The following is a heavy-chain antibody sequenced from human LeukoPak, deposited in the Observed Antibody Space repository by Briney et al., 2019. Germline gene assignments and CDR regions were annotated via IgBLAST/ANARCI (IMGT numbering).Heavy chain of an antibody. J-gene: IGHJ4*02. CDR2: ISRSGDTI. CDR1: GFTFSRYE. D-gene: IGHD6-13*01. V-gene: IGHV3-48*03. CDR3: AGEYKQQPSR. Sequence: GGSLRLSCAASGFTFSRYEMNWVRQAPGKGLEWVSYISRSGDTIYFADSVKGRFTISRDNAKNSLYLQMNSLRAEDTAVYYCAGEYKQQPSRWGQGTLVTVSS.